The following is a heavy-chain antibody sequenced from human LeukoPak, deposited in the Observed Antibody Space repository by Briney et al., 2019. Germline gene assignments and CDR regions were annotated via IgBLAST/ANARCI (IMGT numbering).Heavy chain of an antibody. CDR3: VKFAPGFLSADWFDP. CDR2: IGGTNVPNT. J-gene: IGHJ5*02. V-gene: IGHV3-23*01. D-gene: IGHD3-16*02. CDR1: GFNFSNSA. Sequence: GGSLRLSCAASGFNFSNSALSWVRLPPGQGLEWVAGIGGTNVPNTWYADSVKGRFTISRDNSKSTLYLQMRSLRVEDTALYYCVKFAPGFLSADWFDPWGQGTLVTVSS.